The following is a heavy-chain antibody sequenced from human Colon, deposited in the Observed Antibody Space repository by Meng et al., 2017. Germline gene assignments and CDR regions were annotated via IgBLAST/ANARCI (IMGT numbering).Heavy chain of an antibody. Sequence: LVESGGGLVKPGESLIPSCAASGFTFSDAWMTWVRQAPGKGLEWVGRIKRKTEGATTDYAAPVEGRFVISRDDSRKVLFLQMNSLKTEDTAVYYCTTNRYNWGQGTLVTVSS. CDR1: GFTFSDAW. D-gene: IGHD3-16*02. CDR2: IKRKTEGATT. J-gene: IGHJ4*02. V-gene: IGHV3-15*01. CDR3: TTNRYN.